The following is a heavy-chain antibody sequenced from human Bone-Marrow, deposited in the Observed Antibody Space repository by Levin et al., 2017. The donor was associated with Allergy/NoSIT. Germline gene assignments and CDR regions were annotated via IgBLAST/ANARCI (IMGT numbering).Heavy chain of an antibody. D-gene: IGHD2-2*01. Sequence: PSETLSLTCTVSGASMTSNDWWTWVRQPPGKGLEWIGEISHRGNANYNPSLKSRVTMSVDKSKKQFSLRVTSVTAADTAVYYCAREKQYQLPLYYYYYYMDVWGKGTTVTVSS. J-gene: IGHJ6*03. CDR2: ISHRGNA. V-gene: IGHV4-4*02. CDR1: GASMTSNDW. CDR3: AREKQYQLPLYYYYYYMDV.